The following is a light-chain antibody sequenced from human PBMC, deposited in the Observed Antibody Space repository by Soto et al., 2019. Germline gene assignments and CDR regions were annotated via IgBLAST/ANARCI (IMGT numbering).Light chain of an antibody. CDR3: QHFNNFMYT. CDR1: QGISSA. CDR2: DAS. J-gene: IGKJ2*01. V-gene: IGKV1D-13*01. Sequence: AIQLTQSPSSLSASVGERVTITCRASQGISSALAWYQQRAGKAPNLLIYDASSLESGVPSRFSGSGSGTDFTLTISSLQPEDFATYYCQHFNNFMYTFGQGTKLEIK.